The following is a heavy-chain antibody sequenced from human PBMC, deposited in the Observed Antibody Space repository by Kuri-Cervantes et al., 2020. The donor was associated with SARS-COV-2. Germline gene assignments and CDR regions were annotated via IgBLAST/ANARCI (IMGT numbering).Heavy chain of an antibody. J-gene: IGHJ2*01. CDR1: GFTFSSYS. CDR3: TRDGGYGNNIWRGDWYFDL. D-gene: IGHD6-19*01. V-gene: IGHV3-21*01. CDR2: ISSSSSYI. Sequence: GESLKISCAASGFTFSSYSMNWVRQAPGKGLEWVSSISSSSSYIYYADSVKGRFTISRDNANNSLYLQMHSLGAGDTAVYYCTRDGGYGNNIWRGDWYFDLWGRGTLVTVSS.